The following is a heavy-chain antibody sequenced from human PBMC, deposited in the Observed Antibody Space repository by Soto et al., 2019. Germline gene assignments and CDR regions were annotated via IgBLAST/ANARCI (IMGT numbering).Heavy chain of an antibody. Sequence: GESLKTPWKGSGYSFISYWIGWVRQMPGKGLAWMGIIYPGDSDTRYSPSFQGRVTISVDKSISTVYLQWSSLKASDTAMYYCVGRDDYSYYYGMDVWGQGTKVTVSS. CDR1: GYSFISYW. J-gene: IGHJ6*02. CDR2: IYPGDSDT. CDR3: VGRDDYSYYYGMDV. V-gene: IGHV5-51*01.